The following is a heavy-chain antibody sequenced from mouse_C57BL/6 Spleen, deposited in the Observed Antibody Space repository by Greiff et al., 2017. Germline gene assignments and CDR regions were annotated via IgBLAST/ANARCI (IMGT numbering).Heavy chain of an antibody. CDR3: ARFPLYSNYPYWYFDV. J-gene: IGHJ1*03. V-gene: IGHV1-26*01. CDR1: GYTFTDYY. CDR2: INPNNGGT. D-gene: IGHD2-5*01. Sequence: VQLQQSGPELVKPGASVKISCKASGYTFTDYYMNWVKQSHGKSLEWIGDINPNNGGTSYNQKFKGKATLTVDKSSSTAYMELRSLTSEDSAVYYCARFPLYSNYPYWYFDVWGTGTTVTVSS.